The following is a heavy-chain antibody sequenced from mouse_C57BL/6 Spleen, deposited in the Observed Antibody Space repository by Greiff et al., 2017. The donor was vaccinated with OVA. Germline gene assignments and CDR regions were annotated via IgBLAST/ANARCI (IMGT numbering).Heavy chain of an antibody. CDR3: ARAGWNYAMDY. J-gene: IGHJ4*01. CDR2: ISSGSSTI. D-gene: IGHD2-3*01. V-gene: IGHV5-17*01. CDR1: GFTFSDYG. Sequence: EVQVVESGGGLVKPGGSLKLSCAASGFTFSDYGMHWVRQAPEKGLEWVAYISSGSSTIYYADTVKGRFTISRDNAKNTLFLQMTSLRSEDTAMYYCARAGWNYAMDYWGQGTSVTVSS.